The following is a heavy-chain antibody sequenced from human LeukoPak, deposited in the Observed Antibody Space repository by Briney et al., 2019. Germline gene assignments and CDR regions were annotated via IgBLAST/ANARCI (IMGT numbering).Heavy chain of an antibody. J-gene: IGHJ6*02. V-gene: IGHV3-48*04. CDR2: ISSSSSTI. CDR3: ARVGRGVIITEYYYGMDV. Sequence: GGSLRLSCAASGFTFSSYSMNWVRQAPGKGLEWVSYISSSSSTIYYADSVKGRFTISRDNAKNSLYLQMNSLRAGDTAVYYCARVGRGVIITEYYYGMDVWGQGTTVTVSS. D-gene: IGHD3-10*01. CDR1: GFTFSSYS.